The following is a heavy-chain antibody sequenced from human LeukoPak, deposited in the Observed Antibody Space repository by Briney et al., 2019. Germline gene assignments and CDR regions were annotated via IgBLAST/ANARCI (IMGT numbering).Heavy chain of an antibody. CDR1: EFIFSDYA. J-gene: IGHJ4*02. CDR2: IDKTTYPI. Sequence: PGGSLRLSCAASEFIFSDYAMGWVRQAPGKGLEWVSTIDKTTYPIFYADSVKGRFTISRDNSKNTLYLQMNSLRTEDTAVYFCAKFEGATIPGWFNDYWGQGILVTVSS. D-gene: IGHD6-19*01. V-gene: IGHV3-23*05. CDR3: AKFEGATIPGWFNDY.